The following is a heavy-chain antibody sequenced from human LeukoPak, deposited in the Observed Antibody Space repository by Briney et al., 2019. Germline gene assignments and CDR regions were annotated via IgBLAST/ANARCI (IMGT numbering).Heavy chain of an antibody. CDR1: GFTFSNYR. CDR3: ARSSRELGGYAPWELMPPFDY. V-gene: IGHV3-21*01. CDR2: ISTSSIYI. J-gene: IGHJ4*02. D-gene: IGHD1-7*01. Sequence: GGSLRLSCAASGFTFSNYRMNWVRQAPGKGLEWVSSISTSSIYIYYADSLKGRFTISRDNAKNSLYLQMNSLRAEDTAVYYCARSSRELGGYAPWELMPPFDYWGQGTLVTVSS.